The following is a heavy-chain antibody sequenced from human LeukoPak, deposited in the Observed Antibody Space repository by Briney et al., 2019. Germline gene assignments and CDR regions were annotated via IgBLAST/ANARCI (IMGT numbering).Heavy chain of an antibody. CDR2: INPSGGST. CDR3: ARDTPYDTSGYYFDY. Sequence: GASVKVSCKASGYIFTSYFMHWVRQAPGQGLEWMGLINPSGGSTRYAQKFQGRVTMTRDMFTSTVYMELSSLRSEDTAVFYCARDTPYDTSGYYFDYWGQGTLVTVSS. J-gene: IGHJ4*02. V-gene: IGHV1-46*01. CDR1: GYIFTSYF. D-gene: IGHD3-22*01.